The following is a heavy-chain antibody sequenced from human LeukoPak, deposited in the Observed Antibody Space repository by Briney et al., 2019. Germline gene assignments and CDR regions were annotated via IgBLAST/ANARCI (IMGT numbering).Heavy chain of an antibody. Sequence: SETLSLTCTVSGGSISSYYWSWIRQPPGKGLEWIGEINHSGSTNYNPSLKSRVTISVDTSKNQFSLKLSSVTAADTAVYYCARKLNYDFWSGVRGYMDVWGKGTTVTVSS. CDR3: ARKLNYDFWSGVRGYMDV. CDR2: INHSGST. V-gene: IGHV4-34*01. CDR1: GGSISSYY. J-gene: IGHJ6*03. D-gene: IGHD3-3*01.